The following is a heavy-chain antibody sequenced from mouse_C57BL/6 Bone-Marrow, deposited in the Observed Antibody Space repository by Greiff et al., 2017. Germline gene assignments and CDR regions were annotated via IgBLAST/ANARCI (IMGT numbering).Heavy chain of an antibody. CDR2: ISYDGSN. J-gene: IGHJ2*01. CDR3: ARGGAYDYDVVDY. Sequence: EVKLQESGPGLVKPSQSLSLTCSVTGYSITSGYYWNWIRQFPGNKLEWMGYISYDGSNNYNPSLKNRISITRDTSKNQFFLKLNSVTTEDTATYYCARGGAYDYDVVDYWGQGTTLTVSS. V-gene: IGHV3-6*01. D-gene: IGHD2-4*01. CDR1: GYSITSGYY.